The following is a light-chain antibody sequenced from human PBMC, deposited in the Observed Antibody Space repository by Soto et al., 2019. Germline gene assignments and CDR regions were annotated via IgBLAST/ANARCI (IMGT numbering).Light chain of an antibody. CDR1: PSVNSN. V-gene: IGKV3-15*01. CDR3: QQYSNWPFT. Sequence: EIVMTQSPATLSVSPGERATLSCRASPSVNSNLAWYQQKPGQAPRLLIYHASARAIGIPARFNGSGSGTEFTLTISSLQSEDFAVYYCQQYSNWPFTFGPGTKVDIK. J-gene: IGKJ3*01. CDR2: HAS.